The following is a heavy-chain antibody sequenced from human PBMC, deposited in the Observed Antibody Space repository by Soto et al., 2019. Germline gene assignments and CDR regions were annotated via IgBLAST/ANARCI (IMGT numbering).Heavy chain of an antibody. CDR3: ARDVAQQWLVNYYYYGMDV. J-gene: IGHJ6*02. D-gene: IGHD6-19*01. V-gene: IGHV3-33*01. CDR1: GFTFSSYG. CDR2: IWYDGSNK. Sequence: GGSLRLSCAASGFTFSSYGMHWVRQAPGKGLEWVAVIWYDGSNKYYADSVKGRFTISRDNSKNTLYLQMNSLRAEDTAVYYCARDVAQQWLVNYYYYGMDVWGQGTTVTVSS.